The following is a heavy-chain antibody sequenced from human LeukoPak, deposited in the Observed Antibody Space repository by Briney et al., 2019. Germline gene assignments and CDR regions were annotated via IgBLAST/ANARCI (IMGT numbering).Heavy chain of an antibody. CDR2: INHSGST. CDR3: ARVLVQGNGYSGYDEPFDY. V-gene: IGHV4-34*01. D-gene: IGHD5-12*01. J-gene: IGHJ4*02. CDR1: GGSFSGYY. Sequence: SETLSLTCAVYGGSFSGYYWSWIRQPSGKGLEWIGEINHSGSTNYNPSLKSRVTISVDTSKNQFSLKLSSVTAADTAVYYCARVLVQGNGYSGYDEPFDYWGQGTLVTVSS.